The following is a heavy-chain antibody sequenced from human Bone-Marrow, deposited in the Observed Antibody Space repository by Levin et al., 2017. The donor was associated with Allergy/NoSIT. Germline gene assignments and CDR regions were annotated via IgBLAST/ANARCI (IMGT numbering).Heavy chain of an antibody. J-gene: IGHJ4*02. CDR2: IWYDGSHK. CDR3: TRDRGEWGQFYFDY. V-gene: IGHV3-33*01. D-gene: IGHD1-26*01. CDR1: GFTFSAFG. Sequence: GGSLRLSCAASGFTFSAFGMHWVRQAPGRGLEWVAVIWYDGSHKFYADSVKGRFTISRDNSKNTLYLQMNSLRAEDTALYYCTRDRGEWGQFYFDYWGQGILVTVSS.